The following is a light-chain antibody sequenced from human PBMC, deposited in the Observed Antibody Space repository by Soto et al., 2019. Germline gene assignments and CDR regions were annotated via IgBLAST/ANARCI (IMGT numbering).Light chain of an antibody. J-gene: IGKJ1*01. Sequence: DIQMTQPPSTLSGSVGDRVTITCRASQTISSWLAWYQQKPGKAPKLLIYKASTLKSGVPSRFSGSGSGTDFTLTISSLQPEDFATYYCLQDYNYPLTFGQGTKVDI. CDR2: KAS. CDR1: QTISSW. V-gene: IGKV1-5*03. CDR3: LQDYNYPLT.